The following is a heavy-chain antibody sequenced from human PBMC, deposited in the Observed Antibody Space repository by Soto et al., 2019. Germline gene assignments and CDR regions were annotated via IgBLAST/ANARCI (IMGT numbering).Heavy chain of an antibody. Sequence: SETLSLTCAVSGYSISSTYYWGWIRQPPGKGLEWIGSINHSGTTYYNPSLKSRVTISVDSSKNQFSLKLTSVTAADTAVYYCVRDRPTGYFDYWGRGTLVTSPQ. CDR3: VRDRPTGYFDY. D-gene: IGHD6-6*01. CDR1: GYSISSTYY. CDR2: INHSGTT. V-gene: IGHV4-38-2*02. J-gene: IGHJ4*02.